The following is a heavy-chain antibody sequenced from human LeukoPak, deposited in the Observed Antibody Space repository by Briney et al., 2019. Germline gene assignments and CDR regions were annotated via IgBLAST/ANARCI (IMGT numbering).Heavy chain of an antibody. J-gene: IGHJ4*02. D-gene: IGHD3-10*01. Sequence: PGGSLRLSCAAPGFTFSTYAMHWVRQAPGKGLEWVAVVSYDGNNKYYADSVKARFTVSRDNSKNTLYLQMDSLRAEDTALYYCARDNYGSDYWGQGTLVTVSS. CDR3: ARDNYGSDY. CDR2: VSYDGNNK. V-gene: IGHV3-30-3*01. CDR1: GFTFSTYA.